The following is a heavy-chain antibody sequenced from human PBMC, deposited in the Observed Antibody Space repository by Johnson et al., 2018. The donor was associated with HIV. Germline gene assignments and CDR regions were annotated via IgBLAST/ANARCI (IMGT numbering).Heavy chain of an antibody. CDR2: ISYDGSNK. D-gene: IGHD3-10*01. J-gene: IGHJ1*01. V-gene: IGHV3-30*03. CDR3: ARAPGRFREFLGLRWAM. Sequence: QVQLVESGGGVVQPGRSLRLSCAASGFTFSSYGMHWVRQAPGKGLEWVAVISYDGSNKYYADSVKGRFTISRDNSKNTLYLQMNSLRAEDTAVYYCARAPGRFREFLGLRWAMWG. CDR1: GFTFSSYG.